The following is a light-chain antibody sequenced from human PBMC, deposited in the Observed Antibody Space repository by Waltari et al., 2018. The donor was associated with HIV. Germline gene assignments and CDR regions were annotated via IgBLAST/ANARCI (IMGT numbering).Light chain of an antibody. V-gene: IGLV1-40*01. Sequence: QSVLTQPPSVSGAPGQRVNISCTGSSSTIGAGYDVHWYQQLPGTAPKPLIYGNSNRPSGVPDRFSGSKSGTSASLAITGLLAEDEADYYCQSYDSSLSVWVFGGGTKLTVL. CDR2: GNS. CDR3: QSYDSSLSVWV. J-gene: IGLJ3*02. CDR1: SSTIGAGYD.